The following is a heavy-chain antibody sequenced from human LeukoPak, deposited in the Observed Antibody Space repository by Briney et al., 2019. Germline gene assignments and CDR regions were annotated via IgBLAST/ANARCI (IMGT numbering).Heavy chain of an antibody. J-gene: IGHJ4*02. CDR2: ISAYNGNT. CDR3: ARDSADYYDSSGLHYFDY. Sequence: ASVKVSCKASGYTFTSYGISWVRQAPGQGLEWMGWISAYNGNTNYAQKLQGRVTMTTDTSTSTAYMELRSLRSDDTAVYYCARDSADYYDSSGLHYFDYWGQGTLVTVSS. V-gene: IGHV1-18*01. D-gene: IGHD3-22*01. CDR1: GYTFTSYG.